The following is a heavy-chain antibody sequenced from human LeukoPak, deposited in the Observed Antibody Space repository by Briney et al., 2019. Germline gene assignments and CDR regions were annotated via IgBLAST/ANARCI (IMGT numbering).Heavy chain of an antibody. CDR2: ISGYNGNT. V-gene: IGHV1-18*04. CDR1: GYTFSKYG. D-gene: IGHD2-2*01. CDR3: ARSVNVKPYCNTISCSGEGMDV. J-gene: IGHJ6*02. Sequence: ASVKVSCKASGYTFSKYGVSWVRQAPVQGLEWMGWISGYNGNTDYAQKLQDRVSMTTDTSTSTVYLELRSLRSDDTAVYYCARSVNVKPYCNTISCSGEGMDVWGQGTTVTVSS.